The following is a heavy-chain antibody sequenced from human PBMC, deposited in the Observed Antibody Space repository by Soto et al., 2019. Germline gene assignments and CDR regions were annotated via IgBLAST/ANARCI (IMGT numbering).Heavy chain of an antibody. CDR3: ARPNSNYVAFDI. CDR1: GGSFSDYY. J-gene: IGHJ3*02. D-gene: IGHD1-7*01. V-gene: IGHV4-34*01. CDR2: INRSGST. Sequence: PSETLSLTCAVYGGSFSDYYWSWIRQSPGKGLEWIGEINRSGSTKYNPSLKSRVTMSVDRSKTQISLKLSSVTAADTAVYYCARPNSNYVAFDIWGQGPVVTV.